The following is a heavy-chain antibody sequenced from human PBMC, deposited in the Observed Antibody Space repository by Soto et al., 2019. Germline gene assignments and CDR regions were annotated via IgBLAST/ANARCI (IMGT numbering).Heavy chain of an antibody. CDR2: INHSGST. J-gene: IGHJ4*02. Sequence: PSETLSLTCAVYGGSFSGYYWSWIRQPPGKGLEWIGEINHSGSTNYNPSLKSRVTISVDTSKNQFSLKLSSVTAADTAVYYCARRQYVGANSYIFDYWGQGTLVTVSS. CDR1: GGSFSGYY. CDR3: ARRQYVGANSYIFDY. V-gene: IGHV4-34*01. D-gene: IGHD1-26*01.